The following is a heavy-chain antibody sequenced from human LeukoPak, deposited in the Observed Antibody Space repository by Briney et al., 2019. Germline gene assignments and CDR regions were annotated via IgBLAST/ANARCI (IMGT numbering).Heavy chain of an antibody. J-gene: IGHJ5*02. CDR1: GYTFTSYG. Sequence: ASVKVSCKASGYTFTSYGISRVRQAPGQGLEWMRWISAYNGNTNYAQKLQGRVTMTTDTSTSTTYMELRSLRSDDTAVYYCARDNSVRDEAWSFNPWGQGTLVTVSS. CDR2: ISAYNGNT. CDR3: ARDNSVRDEAWSFNP. V-gene: IGHV1-18*01. D-gene: IGHD5-24*01.